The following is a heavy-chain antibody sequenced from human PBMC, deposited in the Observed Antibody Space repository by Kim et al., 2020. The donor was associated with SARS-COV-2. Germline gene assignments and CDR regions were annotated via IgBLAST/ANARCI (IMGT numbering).Heavy chain of an antibody. CDR1: GFTFSDYT. Sequence: GGSLRLSCAASGFTFSDYTMNWVRQAPGKGLEWISSITSGSNYINYADSVKGRFTISRDNVKKSLYLQMVSLRAEDTAVYYCARDRGYYYDAAVDNWGQG. V-gene: IGHV3-21*01. CDR3: ARDRGYYYDAAVDN. D-gene: IGHD3-22*01. CDR2: ITSGSNYI. J-gene: IGHJ4*02.